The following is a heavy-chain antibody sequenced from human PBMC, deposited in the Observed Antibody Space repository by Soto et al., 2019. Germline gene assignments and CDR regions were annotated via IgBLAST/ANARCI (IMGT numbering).Heavy chain of an antibody. CDR3: ARDREVGATTPVYYYYWMDV. Sequence: QVQLVQSGAEVKKPGSSVKVSCKASGGTFSSYAISWVRQAPGQGLEWMGGIIPIFGTANYAQKFQGRVTITADESTSTAYMELSSLKSEDTAVYYCARDREVGATTPVYYYYWMDVWGQGTTVTVSS. D-gene: IGHD5-12*01. V-gene: IGHV1-69*01. CDR1: GGTFSSYA. J-gene: IGHJ6*02. CDR2: IIPIFGTA.